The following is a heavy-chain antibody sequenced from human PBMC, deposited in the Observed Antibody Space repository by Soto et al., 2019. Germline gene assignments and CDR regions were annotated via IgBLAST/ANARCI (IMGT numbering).Heavy chain of an antibody. J-gene: IGHJ4*02. D-gene: IGHD3-3*02. V-gene: IGHV3-23*01. CDR1: GINFLTYA. CDR2: ISASGIT. Sequence: DVQLLESGGGLVQPGGSLRFSCAAPGINFLTYAMGWVRQAPGKGLEWVSVISASGITYYADPVKGRFSISRDISNSTLFLQMNSQRVEDTAVYYCTKMGTSIWYMDYFDYWGRGSLVTVSS. CDR3: TKMGTSIWYMDYFDY.